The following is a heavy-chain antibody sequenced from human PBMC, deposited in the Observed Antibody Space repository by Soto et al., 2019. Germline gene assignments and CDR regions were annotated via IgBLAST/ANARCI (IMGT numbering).Heavy chain of an antibody. Sequence: QVQLVQSGAEVKKPGASVKVSCKASGYTFTDYDINWVRQATGQGLEWMGWVNPTTGNTGYVQKFQGRVTMTMDTSTSTSYMELRGLRSEDTATYFCARYFNPLDYWGQGTLVTVSS. V-gene: IGHV1-8*01. CDR1: GYTFTDYD. CDR3: ARYFNPLDY. CDR2: VNPTTGNT. J-gene: IGHJ4*02.